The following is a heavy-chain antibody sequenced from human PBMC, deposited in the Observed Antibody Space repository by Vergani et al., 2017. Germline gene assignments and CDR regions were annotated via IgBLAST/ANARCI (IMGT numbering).Heavy chain of an antibody. CDR3: VRDVRVSRT. CDR1: GFIFSDYN. V-gene: IGHV3-21*02. J-gene: IGHJ3*01. Sequence: EVQVVQSGGGLVKPGGSLRLSCETSGFIFSDYNLNWVRQAPGSGLEWVASISGRSSYVNYAVSVKGRFTISRDNAKNSLYLDMGSLRAEDTAVYYCVRDVRVSRTWGEGTLVAVSS. CDR2: ISGRSSYV.